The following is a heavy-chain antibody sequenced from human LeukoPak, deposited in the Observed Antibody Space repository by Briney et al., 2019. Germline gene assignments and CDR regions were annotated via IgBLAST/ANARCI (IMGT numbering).Heavy chain of an antibody. D-gene: IGHD6-19*01. Sequence: GGSLRLSCAASGFTFSSYAMSWVRQAPEKGLEWVSAISGSGGSTYYADSVKGRFTISRDNSKNTLYLQMNSLRAEDTAVYYCAKARDGWYSALGWYFDYWGQGTLVTVSS. CDR2: ISGSGGST. J-gene: IGHJ4*02. CDR3: AKARDGWYSALGWYFDY. V-gene: IGHV3-23*01. CDR1: GFTFSSYA.